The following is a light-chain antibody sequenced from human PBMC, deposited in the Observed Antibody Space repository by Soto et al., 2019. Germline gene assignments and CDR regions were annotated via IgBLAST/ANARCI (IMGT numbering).Light chain of an antibody. CDR1: QSVSGG. Sequence: DIQMTPSPSTLSASVGDTVSVTCRASQSVSGGLAWYQQKPGEAPKLLIYDASAWARGVPSRFSGSGSGTKFTLTIASLQSEDFAAYHCQQYETLSVTFGGGTKVDIK. V-gene: IGKV1-5*01. CDR2: DAS. CDR3: QQYETLSVT. J-gene: IGKJ4*01.